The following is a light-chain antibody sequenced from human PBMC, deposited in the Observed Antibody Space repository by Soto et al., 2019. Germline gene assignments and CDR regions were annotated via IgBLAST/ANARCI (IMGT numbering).Light chain of an antibody. J-gene: IGKJ1*01. CDR3: QQHNSSWT. CDR2: DAS. CDR1: QSVSTW. V-gene: IGKV1-5*01. Sequence: DIQMTQSPSTLSASVGDRVTITCRASQSVSTWLAWYQQKPGKAPKLLIYDASSLESGVPSRFSGSGPGTEFTLTISSLQSDDFGSYYCQQHNSSWTFGQGTKV.